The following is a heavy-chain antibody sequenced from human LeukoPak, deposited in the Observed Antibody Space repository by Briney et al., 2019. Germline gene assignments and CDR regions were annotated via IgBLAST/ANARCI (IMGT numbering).Heavy chain of an antibody. CDR3: ARLGYCYDTHCLPDY. J-gene: IGHJ4*02. Sequence: SETLSLTCSVSGGSISGYYWSWIRQPPGKRLECIGYIHYSGSTNYNPPLTSRVTVSVDTSNNRFSLRLTSVTAADTAVYYCARLGYCYDTHCLPDYWGQGTLVTVSS. V-gene: IGHV4-59*01. CDR2: IHYSGST. D-gene: IGHD2-15*01. CDR1: GGSISGYY.